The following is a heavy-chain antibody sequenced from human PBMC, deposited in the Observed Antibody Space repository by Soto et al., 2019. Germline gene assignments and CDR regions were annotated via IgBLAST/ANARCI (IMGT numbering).Heavy chain of an antibody. CDR2: ISSSSSYI. CDR1: GFTFSSYS. CDR3: ARDRKHDILTGYPNAFDI. V-gene: IGHV3-21*01. D-gene: IGHD3-9*01. J-gene: IGHJ3*02. Sequence: EVQLVESGGGLVKPGGSLRLSCAASGFTFSSYSMNWVRQAPGKGLEWVSSISSSSSYIYYADSVKGRFTISRDNAKNSLYLQMNSRRAEDTAVYYCARDRKHDILTGYPNAFDIWGQGTMVTVSS.